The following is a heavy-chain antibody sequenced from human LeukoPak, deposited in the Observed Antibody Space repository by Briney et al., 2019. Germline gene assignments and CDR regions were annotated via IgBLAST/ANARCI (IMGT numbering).Heavy chain of an antibody. V-gene: IGHV6-1*01. J-gene: IGHJ4*02. CDR2: TYYRSKWHN. D-gene: IGHD6-19*01. CDR3: ARSAIIAVAGRFVFDY. Sequence: SQTLSLTCAISGDSVSSNSAAWNWIRQSPSRGLEWLGRTYYRSKWHNDYAVSVKSRITINPDTSKNQFSLQLNSVTPEDTAVYYCARSAIIAVAGRFVFDYWGQGTLVTVSS. CDR1: GDSVSSNSAA.